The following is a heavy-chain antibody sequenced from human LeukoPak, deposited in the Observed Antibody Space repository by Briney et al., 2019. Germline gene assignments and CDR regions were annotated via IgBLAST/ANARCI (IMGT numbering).Heavy chain of an antibody. V-gene: IGHV3-74*01. CDR3: ARGGYGHNMDV. CDR2: IKNAGDDP. D-gene: IGHD3-10*01. J-gene: IGHJ6*03. CDR1: GFTFSNYY. Sequence: GGSLRLSCVGSGFTFSNYYMYWVRQAPGKGPVWVSRIKNAGDDPIYADSVKGRFTISRDNAKDTVYLQMNSLRAEDTAVYYCARGGYGHNMDVWGEGTTVTVSS.